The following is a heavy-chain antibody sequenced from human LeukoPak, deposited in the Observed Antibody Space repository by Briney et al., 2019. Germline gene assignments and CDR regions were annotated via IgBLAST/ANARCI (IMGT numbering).Heavy chain of an antibody. CDR1: GYSFTSYC. Sequence: GASLKISSKGSGYSFTSYCIGWGRQMPGQGLKWLGIIYPGDSDTRYSPSFQLQVPISTAMSTSITYLQWRSRTATATATAYYAEATIGMSFDYCGQGTLVTVSS. CDR3: AEATIGMSFDY. D-gene: IGHD5-12*01. CDR2: IYPGDSDT. J-gene: IGHJ4*02. V-gene: IGHV5-51*06.